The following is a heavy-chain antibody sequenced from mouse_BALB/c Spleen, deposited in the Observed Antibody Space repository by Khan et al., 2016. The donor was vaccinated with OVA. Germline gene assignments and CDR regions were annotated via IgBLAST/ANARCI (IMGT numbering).Heavy chain of an antibody. V-gene: IGHV1S132*01. CDR3: ARGGDDNHVMDY. CDR1: GYIFTSYW. Sequence: QVRLQQSGAELVRPGASVKLSCKTSGYIFTSYWIHWVKQRSGQGLEWIARIYPGTGSTYYNEKFKGKATLTADHSSSTAYMQLSSLKSEDSVVYCCARGGDDNHVMDYGGQGTSVTVSS. CDR2: IYPGTGST. J-gene: IGHJ4*01. D-gene: IGHD1-3*01.